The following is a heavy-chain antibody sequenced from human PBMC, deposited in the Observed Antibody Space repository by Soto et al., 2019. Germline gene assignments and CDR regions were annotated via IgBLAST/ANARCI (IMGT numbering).Heavy chain of an antibody. J-gene: IGHJ4*02. V-gene: IGHV3-23*01. CDR2: ISGSGGST. CDR1: GFTFSSYA. D-gene: IGHD2-15*01. CDR3: AKDSEDIVVVVAANAYSSDY. Sequence: PGGSLRLSCAASGFTFSSYAMGWVRQAPGKGLEWVSAISGSGGSTYYADSVKGRFTISRDNSKNTLYLQMNSLRAEDTAVYYCAKDSEDIVVVVAANAYSSDYWGQGTLVTVSS.